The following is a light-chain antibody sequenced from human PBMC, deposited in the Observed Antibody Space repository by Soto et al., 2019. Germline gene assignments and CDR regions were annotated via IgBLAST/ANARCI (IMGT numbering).Light chain of an antibody. V-gene: IGLV2-23*02. Sequence: QSALAQPASVSGSPGQSSTISCTGTSSDVGTYNLVSWYQHRPGKAPKLIIYEDHKRPSDISDRFSGSKSDNTASLTISGLQGEDEDDSFWCSYAGRSSFPYVFGTGTKLTVL. CDR3: CSYAGRSSFPYV. J-gene: IGLJ1*01. CDR1: SSDVGTYNL. CDR2: EDH.